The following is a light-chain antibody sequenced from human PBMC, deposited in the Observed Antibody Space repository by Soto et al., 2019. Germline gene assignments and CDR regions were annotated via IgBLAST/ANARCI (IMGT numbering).Light chain of an antibody. CDR2: GAS. CDR3: QQYNNWPYT. CDR1: QSVSSN. V-gene: IGKV3-15*01. Sequence: EIVMTQSPATLSVSPGERATLSCRASQSVSSNLAWYQQKPGQAPRLLIYGASTRATGIPARFGGSGSGTEFTLPISSLQSEDFAVYYCQQYNNWPYTFGQGTKLEIK. J-gene: IGKJ2*01.